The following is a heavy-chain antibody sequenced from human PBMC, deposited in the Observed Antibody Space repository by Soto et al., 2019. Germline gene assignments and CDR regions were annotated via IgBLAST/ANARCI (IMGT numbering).Heavy chain of an antibody. CDR3: ARDARSRPLDYYYGMDV. J-gene: IGHJ6*02. CDR1: GGSISSYD. V-gene: IGHV4-59*01. D-gene: IGHD6-13*01. CDR2: IYYSGST. Sequence: PSETLSLTCTVSGGSISSYDWSWIRQPPGKGLEWIGYIYYSGSTNYTPSLKSRLTISVDTSKNQFSLKLSSVTAADTAVYYCARDARSRPLDYYYGMDVWGQGTTVTVSS.